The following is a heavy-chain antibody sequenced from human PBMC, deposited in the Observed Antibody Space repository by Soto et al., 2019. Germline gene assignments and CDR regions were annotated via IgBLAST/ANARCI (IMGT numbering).Heavy chain of an antibody. CDR2: TRHDGSNT. CDR1: GFTFSGYG. CDR3: ASDGVGATTYFCYFDY. V-gene: IGHV3-33*01. D-gene: IGHD1-26*01. Sequence: QVQLVESGGGVVQPGRSLRLSCAASGFTFSGYGMHWVRQAPGKGLEWVAVTRHDGSNTYYADSVRGRFTISRDNSKKTVYLQMNSLRAEDTAVYYCASDGVGATTYFCYFDYWGQGTLVTVSS. J-gene: IGHJ4*02.